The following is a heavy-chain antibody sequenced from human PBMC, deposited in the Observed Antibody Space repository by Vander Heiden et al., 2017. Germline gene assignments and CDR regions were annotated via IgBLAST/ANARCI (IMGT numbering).Heavy chain of an antibody. Sequence: EVQLVQSGAEVKKPGATVKISCKVSGYTFTDYYMHWVQQAPGKGLEWMGLVDPEDGETIYAEKVQGRVTITADTSTDTAYMELRSMRSEDTAVYYSATGGGYSYGYPADYWGQGTLVTVSS. V-gene: IGHV1-69-2*01. CDR1: GYTFTDYY. J-gene: IGHJ4*02. CDR2: VDPEDGET. D-gene: IGHD5-18*01. CDR3: ATGGGYSYGYPADY.